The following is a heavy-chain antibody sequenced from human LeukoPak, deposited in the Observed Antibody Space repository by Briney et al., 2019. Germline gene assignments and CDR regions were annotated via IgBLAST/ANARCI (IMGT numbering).Heavy chain of an antibody. J-gene: IGHJ4*02. D-gene: IGHD1-26*01. CDR2: ISSSSSYI. CDR1: GFTFSSYS. CDR3: AREKFEGATPYFDY. Sequence: GGSLRLSCAASGFTFSSYSMNWVRQAPGKGLEWVSSISSSSSYIYYADSVKGRFTISRDNAKNSLYLQMNSLRAEDTAVYYCAREKFEGATPYFDYRGQGTLVTVSS. V-gene: IGHV3-21*01.